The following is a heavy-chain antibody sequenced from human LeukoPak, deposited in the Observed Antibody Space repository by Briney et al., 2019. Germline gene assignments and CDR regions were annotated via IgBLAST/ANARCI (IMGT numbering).Heavy chain of an antibody. CDR2: IYHSGST. J-gene: IGHJ4*02. CDR3: ASGRGSSWYSFDY. Sequence: PSETLSLTCTVSGGSLSSGGYYWSWIRQPPGKGLEWIGYIYHSGSTYYNPSLKSRVTISVDRSKNQFSLKLSSVTAADTAVYYCASGRGSSWYSFDYWGQGTLVTVSS. D-gene: IGHD6-13*01. V-gene: IGHV4-30-2*01. CDR1: GGSLSSGGYY.